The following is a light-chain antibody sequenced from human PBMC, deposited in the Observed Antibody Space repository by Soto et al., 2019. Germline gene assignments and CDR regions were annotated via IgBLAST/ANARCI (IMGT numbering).Light chain of an antibody. Sequence: QSVLTQPPSVSGSPGQSVTISCTGTSSDVGAYNFVSWYQQHPGRAPKLIIYDVTYRPSGVSSRFSGSKYGTTASLTISGLQVEDEADYYCSSYAGSNSYVFGAGTKVTVL. CDR3: SSYAGSNSYV. V-gene: IGLV2-14*03. J-gene: IGLJ1*01. CDR2: DVT. CDR1: SSDVGAYNF.